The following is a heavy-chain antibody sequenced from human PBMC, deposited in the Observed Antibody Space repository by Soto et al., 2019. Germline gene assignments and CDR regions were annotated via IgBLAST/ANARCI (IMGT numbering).Heavy chain of an antibody. J-gene: IGHJ5*02. CDR2: INPSGGST. D-gene: IGHD5-18*01. V-gene: IGHV1-46*01. CDR3: AKDGGKDGYFGNWFDP. Sequence: GVSVKVSCKASGYTLTSYYMHWVRQAPGQGIEWKGIINPSGGSTSYAQKFQGRVTLTADESTTTVYMELSSLRSDDTAVYYCAKDGGKDGYFGNWFDPWGQGTLLTVSS. CDR1: GYTLTSYY.